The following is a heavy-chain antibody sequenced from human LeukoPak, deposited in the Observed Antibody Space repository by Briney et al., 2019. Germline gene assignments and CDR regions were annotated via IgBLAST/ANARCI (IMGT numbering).Heavy chain of an antibody. Sequence: SVKVSCKASGGTFSSYAISWVRQAPGQGLEWMGGIIPIFGTANYAQKFQGRVTTTADKSTSTAYMELSSLRSEDTAVYYCARDLFRDLYYYDSSGYNYAFDIWGQGTMVTVSS. CDR1: GGTFSSYA. CDR3: ARDLFRDLYYYDSSGYNYAFDI. CDR2: IIPIFGTA. D-gene: IGHD3-22*01. J-gene: IGHJ3*02. V-gene: IGHV1-69*06.